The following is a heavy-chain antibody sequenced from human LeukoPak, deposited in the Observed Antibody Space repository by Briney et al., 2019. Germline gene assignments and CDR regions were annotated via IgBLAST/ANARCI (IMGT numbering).Heavy chain of an antibody. D-gene: IGHD6-19*01. J-gene: IGHJ4*02. V-gene: IGHV3-53*01. CDR3: VRENIAVAGTGFLDY. Sequence: GGSLRLSCAASGFTVSDNYMNWVRQAPGKGLEWVSVIYSGGSTYYADSVKGRFTISRDNSKNTLYLQMNSLRAEDTAVYYCVRENIAVAGTGFLDYWGQGTLVTVSS. CDR1: GFTVSDNY. CDR2: IYSGGST.